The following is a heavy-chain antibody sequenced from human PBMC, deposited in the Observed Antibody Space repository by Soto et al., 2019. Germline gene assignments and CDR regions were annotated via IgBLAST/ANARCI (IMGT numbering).Heavy chain of an antibody. CDR1: GFTFSSYG. Sequence: GGSLRLSCAASGFTFSSYGMHWVRQAPGKGLEWVAVISYDGSNKYYADSVKGRFTISRDNSKNTLYLQMNSLRAEDTAVYYCARVPSSHCGGDCYPDYWGQGTLVTVSS. J-gene: IGHJ4*02. CDR2: ISYDGSNK. V-gene: IGHV3-30*03. D-gene: IGHD2-21*02. CDR3: ARVPSSHCGGDCYPDY.